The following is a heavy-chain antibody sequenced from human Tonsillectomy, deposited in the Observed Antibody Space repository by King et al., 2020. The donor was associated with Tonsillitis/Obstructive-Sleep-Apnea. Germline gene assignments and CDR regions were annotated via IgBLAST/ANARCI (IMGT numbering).Heavy chain of an antibody. CDR2: ISAYTGNT. CDR1: GHTFSNYG. Sequence: QVQLVESAVEVKKPGASVKVSCKASGHTFSNYGINWVRQAPGQGLEWMGWISAYTGNTKYEQKFQGRVTMTTDTSTNTAYMELRSLRSDDSAMYYCAMGGTSPWGSHMDVWGKGTTVTVSS. J-gene: IGHJ6*03. V-gene: IGHV1-18*01. CDR3: AMGGTSPWGSHMDV. D-gene: IGHD3-16*01.